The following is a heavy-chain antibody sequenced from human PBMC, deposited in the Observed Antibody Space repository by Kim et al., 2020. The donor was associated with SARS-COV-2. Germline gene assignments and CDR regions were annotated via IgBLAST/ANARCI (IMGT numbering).Heavy chain of an antibody. D-gene: IGHD1-26*01. CDR1: GFTFSRFA. V-gene: IGHV3-23*01. Sequence: GGSLRLSCATSGFTFSRFAMNWFRQAPGKGLEWVSAIGGSGGTTYYAESVKDRFTISRDNSKNTVFLQMRSLRVEDTAVYYCAKVFSGGYVGTDAFDIWG. J-gene: IGHJ3*02. CDR3: AKVFSGGYVGTDAFDI. CDR2: IGGSGGTT.